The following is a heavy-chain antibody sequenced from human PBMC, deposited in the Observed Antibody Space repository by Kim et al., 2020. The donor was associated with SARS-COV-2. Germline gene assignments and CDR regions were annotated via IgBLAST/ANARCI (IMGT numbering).Heavy chain of an antibody. J-gene: IGHJ4*02. D-gene: IGHD5-12*01. CDR3: ASSGDGYNPDY. Sequence: TYYHPSLKSRVTISVDTSKNQFSLKLSSVTAADTAVYYCASSGDGYNPDYWGQGTLVTVSS. CDR2: T. V-gene: IGHV4-31*02.